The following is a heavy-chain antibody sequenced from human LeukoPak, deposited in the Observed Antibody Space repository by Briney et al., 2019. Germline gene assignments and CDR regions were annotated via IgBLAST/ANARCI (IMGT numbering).Heavy chain of an antibody. V-gene: IGHV3-21*01. D-gene: IGHD3-3*01. Sequence: PGGSLRLSCAASGFTFSSYSMNWVRQAPGKGLEWVSSISSSSSYIYYADSVKGRFTISRDNAKNSLYLQMNSLRAEDTAVYYCARDNPLLDFWSGYYHKYGDNWFDPWGQGTLVTVSS. CDR1: GFTFSSYS. CDR2: ISSSSSYI. J-gene: IGHJ5*02. CDR3: ARDNPLLDFWSGYYHKYGDNWFDP.